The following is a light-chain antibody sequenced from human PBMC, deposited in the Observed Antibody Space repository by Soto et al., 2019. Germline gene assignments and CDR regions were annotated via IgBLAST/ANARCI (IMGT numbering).Light chain of an antibody. V-gene: IGKV3-15*01. CDR1: QSVSSK. Sequence: EIVMTQSPATLSVPPGERATLSCRASQSVSSKLAWYQHKPGQAPRLLIYDTSTRAAGIPARFTGSGSGTDFTLTISSLQSEDFAVYYCQQYNTWRSISFGQGTRLEIK. CDR3: QQYNTWRSIS. CDR2: DTS. J-gene: IGKJ5*01.